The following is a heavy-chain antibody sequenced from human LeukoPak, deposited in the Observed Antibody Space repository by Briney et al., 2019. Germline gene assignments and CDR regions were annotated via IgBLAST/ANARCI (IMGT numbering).Heavy chain of an antibody. Sequence: GGSPRLSCAASGFTFSSYAMSWVRQAPGKGLEWVSAISGSGGSTYYADSVKGRFTISRDNSKNTLYLQMNSLIAEDTAVYYCAKDLGYSYGQSLDYWGQGTLVTVSS. D-gene: IGHD5-18*01. CDR3: AKDLGYSYGQSLDY. J-gene: IGHJ4*02. CDR1: GFTFSSYA. V-gene: IGHV3-23*01. CDR2: ISGSGGST.